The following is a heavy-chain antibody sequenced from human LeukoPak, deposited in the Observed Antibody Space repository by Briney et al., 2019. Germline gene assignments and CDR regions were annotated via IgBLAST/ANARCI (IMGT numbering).Heavy chain of an antibody. CDR3: ARSVEYGDVDY. D-gene: IGHD4-17*01. J-gene: IGHJ4*02. Sequence: SETLSLTCTVSGGSISSSSYYWGWIRQPPGKGLEWIGSIYYSGSTYYNPSLKSRVTISVDTSKNQFSLKLSSVTAADTAVYYYARSVEYGDVDYWGQGTLVTVSS. V-gene: IGHV4-39*07. CDR2: IYYSGST. CDR1: GGSISSSSYY.